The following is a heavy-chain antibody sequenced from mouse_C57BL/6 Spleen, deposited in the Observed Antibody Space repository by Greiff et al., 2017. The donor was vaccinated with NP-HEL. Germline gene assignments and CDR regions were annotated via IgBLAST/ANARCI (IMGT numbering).Heavy chain of an antibody. J-gene: IGHJ3*01. CDR1: GYTFTDYE. D-gene: IGHD3-2*02. CDR2: IDPETGGT. CDR3: TRGGGQLRPSWFAY. Sequence: QVQLQQSGAGLVRPGASVTLSCTASGYTFTDYEMHWVQQTPVHGLEWIGAIDPETGGTAYNHTFTGKAILTADKSNSTAYRELRSLTSKDSAVYYGTRGGGQLRPSWFAYWGQGTLVTVSA. V-gene: IGHV1-15*01.